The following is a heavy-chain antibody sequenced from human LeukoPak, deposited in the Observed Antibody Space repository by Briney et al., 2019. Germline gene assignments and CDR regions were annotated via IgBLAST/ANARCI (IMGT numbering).Heavy chain of an antibody. CDR1: GFTFSSYS. J-gene: IGHJ4*02. D-gene: IGHD4-23*01. V-gene: IGHV3-48*02. CDR2: ISSSSTI. CDR3: ARRTYGGLDY. Sequence: GGSLRLSCAASGFTFSSYSMNWVRQAPGKGLEWVSYISSSSTIYYADSVKGRFTISRDNAKNSLYLQMNSLRDEDTAVYYCARRTYGGLDYWGQGTLVTVSS.